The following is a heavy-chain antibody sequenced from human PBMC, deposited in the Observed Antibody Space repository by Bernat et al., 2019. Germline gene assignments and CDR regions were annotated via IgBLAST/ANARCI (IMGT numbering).Heavy chain of an antibody. D-gene: IGHD4-17*01. CDR3: TRDPMTTVTGYYYCYYMDV. V-gene: IGHV3-49*04. CDR1: GFTFGDYA. CDR2: IRSKAYGGTK. J-gene: IGHJ6*03. Sequence: EVQLVESGGGLVQPGRSLRLSCTASGFTFGDYAMSWVRQAPGKGLEWVGFIRSKAYGGTKEYAASVKGRFTISRDDSKSIAYLQMNSLKTEDTAVYYCTRDPMTTVTGYYYCYYMDVWGKGTTVTVSS.